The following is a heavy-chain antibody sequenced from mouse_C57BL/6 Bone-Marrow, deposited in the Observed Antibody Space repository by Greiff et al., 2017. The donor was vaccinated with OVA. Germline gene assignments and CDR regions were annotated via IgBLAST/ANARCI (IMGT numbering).Heavy chain of an antibody. D-gene: IGHD1-1*01. CDR1: GFTFSSYG. CDR3: ASPPFIATVVATRYFDV. J-gene: IGHJ1*03. Sequence: EVKVVESGGDLVKPGGSLKLSCAASGFTFSSYGMSWVRQTPDKRLEWVATISSGGSYTYYPDSVKGRFTISRDNAKNTLYLQMSRLKSEDTAMYYCASPPFIATVVATRYFDVWGTGTTVTVSS. CDR2: ISSGGSYT. V-gene: IGHV5-6*01.